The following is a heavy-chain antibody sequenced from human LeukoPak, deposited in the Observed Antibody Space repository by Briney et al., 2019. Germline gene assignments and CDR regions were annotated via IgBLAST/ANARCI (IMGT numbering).Heavy chain of an antibody. CDR1: GFVFDDYD. CDR2: IRSDGYHT. CDR3: AKGDTGLDY. Sequence: GGSLRLSCGASGFVFDDYDMHWVRQAPGKGLEWVAFIRSDGYHTYYTDSVKGRFIITRDNSKNTLYLQMNSLRAEDTAVYYCAKGDTGLDYWGQGTLVTVSS. V-gene: IGHV3-30*02. D-gene: IGHD2-8*02. J-gene: IGHJ4*02.